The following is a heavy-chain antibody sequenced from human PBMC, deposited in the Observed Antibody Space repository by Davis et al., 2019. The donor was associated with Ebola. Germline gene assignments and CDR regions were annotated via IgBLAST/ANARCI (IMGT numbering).Heavy chain of an antibody. CDR2: INHSGST. Sequence: SETLSLTCAVYGGSFSGYYWSWIRQPPGKGLEWIGEINHSGSTNYNPSLKSRVTMSVDTSKNQFSLKLSSVTAADTAVYYCARVLRFLEWSLADYYYYGMDVWGQGTTVTVSS. V-gene: IGHV4-34*01. J-gene: IGHJ6*02. D-gene: IGHD3-3*01. CDR3: ARVLRFLEWSLADYYYYGMDV. CDR1: GGSFSGYY.